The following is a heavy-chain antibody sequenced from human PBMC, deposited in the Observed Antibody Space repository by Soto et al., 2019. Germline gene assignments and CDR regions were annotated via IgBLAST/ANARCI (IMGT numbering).Heavy chain of an antibody. CDR1: GFSLSTSGVG. Sequence: QITLKESGPTLVKPTQTLTLTCTFSGFSLSTSGVGVGWIRQPPGKALEWLALIYWDDDKRYSPSLKSRLTITKDTSKNQVVLTMTNMDPVDTATHYCAHRPYCSGGSCYEATHYGMDVWGQGTTVTVSS. CDR2: IYWDDDK. V-gene: IGHV2-5*02. J-gene: IGHJ6*02. D-gene: IGHD2-15*01. CDR3: AHRPYCSGGSCYEATHYGMDV.